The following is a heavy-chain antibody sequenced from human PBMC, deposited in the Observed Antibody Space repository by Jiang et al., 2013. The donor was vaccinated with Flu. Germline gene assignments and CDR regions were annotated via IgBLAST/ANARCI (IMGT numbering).Heavy chain of an antibody. CDR3: ARGARSSRYDY. CDR1: GYTFSTHW. V-gene: IGHV5-51*01. CDR2: IYPGDSDT. J-gene: IGHJ4*02. D-gene: IGHD6-6*01. Sequence: EVKKPGESLKISCEVSGYTFSTHWIAWVRQRPGKGLEWMGVIYPGDSDTRYSPSFEGQVTISADKSIATAFLQWRSLKASDTAVYYCARGARSSRYDYWGQGTLVAVSS.